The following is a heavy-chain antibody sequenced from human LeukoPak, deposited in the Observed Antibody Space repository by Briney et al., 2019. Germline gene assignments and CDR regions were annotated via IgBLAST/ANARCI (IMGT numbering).Heavy chain of an antibody. D-gene: IGHD3-22*01. CDR1: GYTFTGYY. J-gene: IGHJ4*02. Sequence: GASVKVSCKASGYTFTGYYMHWVRQAPGQGLEWMGWINPNSGGTNYAQQFQGRVTMTRDTSISTAYMELSRLRSDDTAVYYCARAQTYYDSSGYYYANWGQGTLVTVSS. V-gene: IGHV1-2*02. CDR2: INPNSGGT. CDR3: ARAQTYYDSSGYYYAN.